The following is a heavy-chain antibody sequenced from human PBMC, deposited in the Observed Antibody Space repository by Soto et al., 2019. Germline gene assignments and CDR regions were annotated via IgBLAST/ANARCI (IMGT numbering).Heavy chain of an antibody. Sequence: ASVKVSCKASGYTFSSYGINWVRLAPGQGLEWMGWISAYNGNTNYAQKLQGRVTLTMDTSTRTVYMELSSLRFDDTAVYYCARDLAAGDYWGQGTLVKSPQ. CDR1: GYTFSSYG. CDR2: ISAYNGNT. V-gene: IGHV1-18*01. D-gene: IGHD6-13*01. J-gene: IGHJ4*02. CDR3: ARDLAAGDY.